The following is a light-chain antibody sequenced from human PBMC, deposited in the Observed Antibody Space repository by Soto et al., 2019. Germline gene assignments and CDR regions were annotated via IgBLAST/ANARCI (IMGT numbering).Light chain of an antibody. V-gene: IGKV3-15*01. CDR2: GAD. J-gene: IGKJ5*01. Sequence: EIVMTQSPGTLSLSPGERATLSCRASQSLSSSLAWYQQKPGQAPRLLIYGADTRATGIPARFSGSGFGTEFTLTISSLQSEDFAVYYCQQYKNWPPITFGQGTRLE. CDR3: QQYKNWPPIT. CDR1: QSLSSS.